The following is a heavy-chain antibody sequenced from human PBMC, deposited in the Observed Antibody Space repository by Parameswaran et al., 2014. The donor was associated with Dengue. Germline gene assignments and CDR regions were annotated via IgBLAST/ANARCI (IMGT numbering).Heavy chain of an antibody. D-gene: IGHD2-2*02. CDR3: ASEYCSSTSCYTRIGFDP. V-gene: IGHV3-21*01. J-gene: IGHJ5*02. Sequence: VRQAPGKGLEWVSSISSSSSYIYYADSVKGRFTISRDNAKNSLYLQMNSLRAEDTAVYYCASEYCSSTSCYTRIGFDPWGQGTLVTVSS. CDR2: ISSSSSYI.